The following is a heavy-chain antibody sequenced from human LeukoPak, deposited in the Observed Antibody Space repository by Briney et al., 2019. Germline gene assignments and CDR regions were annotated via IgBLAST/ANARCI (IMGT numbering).Heavy chain of an antibody. CDR1: GFTFSSYA. CDR3: ARDLLGYYYYYYMDV. CDR2: ISYDGSNK. D-gene: IGHD1-26*01. V-gene: IGHV3-30*04. J-gene: IGHJ6*03. Sequence: PGGSLRLSCAASGFTFSSYAMHWVRQAPGKGLEWVAVISYDGSNKYYADSVKGRFTISRDNSKNTLYLQMNSLRAEDTAVYYCARDLLGYYYYYYMDVWGKGTTVTVSS.